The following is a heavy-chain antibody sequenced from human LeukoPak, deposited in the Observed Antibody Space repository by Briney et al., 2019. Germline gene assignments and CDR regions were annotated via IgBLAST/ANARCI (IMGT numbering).Heavy chain of an antibody. V-gene: IGHV5-10-1*01. CDR3: ARRDRYSWYSFDY. CDR2: IDPSDSYT. Sequence: GESLKISCKGSGYSFTSYWITWVRQMPGKGLEWMGRIDPSDSYTNYSPSFQGHVTISVDKSISTAYLQWSSLKASDTAMYYCARRDRYSWYSFDYWGQGTLVTVSS. D-gene: IGHD6-13*01. J-gene: IGHJ4*02. CDR1: GYSFTSYW.